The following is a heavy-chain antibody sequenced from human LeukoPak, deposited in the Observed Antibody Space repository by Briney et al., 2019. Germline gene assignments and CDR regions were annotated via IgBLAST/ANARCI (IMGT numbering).Heavy chain of an antibody. CDR1: GGSVSSSNW. D-gene: IGHD1-1*01. CDR3: ARVTATTPFDY. V-gene: IGHV4-4*02. CDR2: ASHSGST. J-gene: IGHJ4*02. Sequence: SGTLSLTCAVSGGSVSSSNWWSWVRQPPGKGLEWIGEASHSGSTNYNPSLESRVTISVDKSKNLFSLKLSSVTAADTAVYFCARVTATTPFDYWGQGTLVTVSS.